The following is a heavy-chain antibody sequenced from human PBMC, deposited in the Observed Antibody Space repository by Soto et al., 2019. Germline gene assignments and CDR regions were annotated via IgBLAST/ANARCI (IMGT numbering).Heavy chain of an antibody. CDR2: VYYSGST. Sequence: SLPQSHRCSVSGGYRSSHYCRWIMQQNGKGLEWIGYVYYSGSTNYNPSLKSRVTISVDTSKNQFSLKLSSVTAADTAVYYCARDLMVRGVRDYYYMDAWGKGTTVTVSS. CDR3: ARDLMVRGVRDYYYMDA. D-gene: IGHD3-10*01. CDR1: GGYRSSHY. V-gene: IGHV4-59*11. J-gene: IGHJ6*03.